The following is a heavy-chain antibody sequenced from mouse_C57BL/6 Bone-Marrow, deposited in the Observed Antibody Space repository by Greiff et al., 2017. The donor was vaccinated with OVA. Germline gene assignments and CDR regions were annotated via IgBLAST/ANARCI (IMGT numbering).Heavy chain of an antibody. J-gene: IGHJ1*03. CDR3: ARDRYGSSPDWYFDV. CDR1: GFTFSDYY. D-gene: IGHD1-1*01. CDR2: INSDGSST. V-gene: IGHV5-16*01. Sequence: EVKLMESEGGLVQPGSSMKLSCTASGFTFSDYYMAWVRQVPEKGLEWVANINSDGSSTYYLDSLKSRFIISRDNAKNLLYLQMSSLKAEETATYYCARDRYGSSPDWYFDVWGTGTTVTVSS.